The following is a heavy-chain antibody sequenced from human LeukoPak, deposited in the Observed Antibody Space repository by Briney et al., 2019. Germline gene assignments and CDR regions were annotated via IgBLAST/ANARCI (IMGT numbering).Heavy chain of an antibody. Sequence: GGSLRLSCAASGFTFSTYSMHWVRQAPGKGLVWVSPINSDGSSTTYADSVKGRFTISRDNARNTLYLQVNGLRAEDTALYYCARGTLKAAATDFDYWGQGTLVTVSS. J-gene: IGHJ4*02. D-gene: IGHD6-13*01. CDR2: INSDGSST. CDR1: GFTFSTYS. V-gene: IGHV3-74*01. CDR3: ARGTLKAAATDFDY.